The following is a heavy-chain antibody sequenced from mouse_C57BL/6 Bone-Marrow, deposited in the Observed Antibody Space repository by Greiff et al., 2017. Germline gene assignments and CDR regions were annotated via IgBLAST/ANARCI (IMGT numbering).Heavy chain of an antibody. CDR1: GYTFTDYN. CDR2: INPNNGGT. V-gene: IGHV1-18*01. CDR3: ARAGYDLGHYARDY. D-gene: IGHD3-3*01. J-gene: IGHJ4*01. Sequence: VQLQQSGPELVKPGASVKIPCKASGYTFTDYNMDWVKQSHGKSLEWIGDINPNNGGTIYNQKFKGKATLTVDKSSSTAYMELRSLTSEDTAVYYCARAGYDLGHYARDYWGQGTSVTVSS.